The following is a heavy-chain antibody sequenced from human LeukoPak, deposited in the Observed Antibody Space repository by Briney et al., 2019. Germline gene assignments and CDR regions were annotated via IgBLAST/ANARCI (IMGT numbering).Heavy chain of an antibody. CDR2: IKSDGKT. CDR3: ARAPSEIGGYYPEYFRH. D-gene: IGHD3-22*01. J-gene: IGHJ1*01. Sequence: GGSLRLSCAASGFTFSSYWMHWVRQAPGKWLVWVSRIKSDGKTNYADSVKGRFTISRDNAKNTVSLQMNSLRAEDTGVYYCARAPSEIGGYYPEYFRHWGQGTLVTVSS. CDR1: GFTFSSYW. V-gene: IGHV3-74*01.